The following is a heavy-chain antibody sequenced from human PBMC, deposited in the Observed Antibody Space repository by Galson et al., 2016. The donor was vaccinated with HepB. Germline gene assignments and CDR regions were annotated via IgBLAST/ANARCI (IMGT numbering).Heavy chain of an antibody. V-gene: IGHV3-23*01. CDR1: GFTFSNYG. J-gene: IGHJ4*02. CDR3: TMISWSTSSGFGF. CDR2: VSGSGDNT. D-gene: IGHD3-22*01. Sequence: SLRLSCAASGFTFSNYGMSWVRQAPGKGLEWVSAVSGSGDNTYYADSVKGRFTISRDNSRNTVYVEINSRRAEDTAIYYCTMISWSTSSGFGFWGQGTRVTVSS.